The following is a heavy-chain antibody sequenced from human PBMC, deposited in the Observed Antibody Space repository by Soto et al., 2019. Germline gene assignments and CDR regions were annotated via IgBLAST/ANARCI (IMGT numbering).Heavy chain of an antibody. CDR1: GFNFSNSG. CDR3: ATTTVVAAAGFDP. Sequence: QVHLVESGGGVVQPEKSLRLSCGAPGFNFSNSGMHWVRHPPGKGLEWVAIIANDGGRKYYADSVEGRFTVSRDNSKNTLFLQMNNLRPEDTAVYYCATTTVVAAAGFDPWGRGTQVIVSS. J-gene: IGHJ5*02. D-gene: IGHD2-15*01. CDR2: IANDGGRK. V-gene: IGHV3-30*03.